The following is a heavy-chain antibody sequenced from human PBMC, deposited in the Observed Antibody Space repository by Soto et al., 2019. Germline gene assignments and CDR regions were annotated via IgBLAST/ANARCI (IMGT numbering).Heavy chain of an antibody. Sequence: SETLSLTCTVSGGSIGGDSWSWSRHSPGKGLDFIGYIYHSGSTNYNPSLKSRVTISMDTSKNQFSLRLSSVTAADTAVYYCARAGIVQVSYAMDVWGQGTTVTVSS. CDR1: GGSIGGDS. CDR3: ARAGIVQVSYAMDV. D-gene: IGHD2-8*01. CDR2: IYHSGST. J-gene: IGHJ6*02. V-gene: IGHV4-59*01.